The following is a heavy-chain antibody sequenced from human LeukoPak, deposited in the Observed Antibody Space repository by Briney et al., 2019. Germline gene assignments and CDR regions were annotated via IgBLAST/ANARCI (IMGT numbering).Heavy chain of an antibody. J-gene: IGHJ1*01. D-gene: IGHD3-22*01. CDR2: INHSGST. CDR3: ARDLIAVVGAEYFQH. CDR1: GGSFSGYY. Sequence: PSETLSLTCAVYGGSFSGYYWSWIRQPPGKGLEWIGEINHSGSTNYNPSLKSRVTISVDTSKNQFSLKLSSVTAADTAVYFCARDLIAVVGAEYFQHWGQGTLVTVSS. V-gene: IGHV4-34*01.